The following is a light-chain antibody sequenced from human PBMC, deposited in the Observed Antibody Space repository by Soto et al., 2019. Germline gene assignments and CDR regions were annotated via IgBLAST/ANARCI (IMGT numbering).Light chain of an antibody. CDR1: QSLLHSNGYNY. J-gene: IGKJ1*01. CDR3: MQALQTPWT. CDR2: LGS. V-gene: IGKV2-28*01. Sequence: DIVKTQSPLSLPVTPGEPASISCRSSQSLLHSNGYNYLDWYLQKPGQSPQLLIYLGSNRAPGGPDRFSGSGSGTDFTLKISRVEAEDVGVYYCMQALQTPWTFGQGTKVEIK.